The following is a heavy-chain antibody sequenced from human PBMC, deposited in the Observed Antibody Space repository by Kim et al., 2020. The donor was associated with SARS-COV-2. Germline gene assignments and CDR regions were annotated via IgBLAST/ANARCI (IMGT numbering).Heavy chain of an antibody. CDR3: ARDDVVVVAATGGMDV. CDR1: GGSISSSSYY. D-gene: IGHD2-15*01. J-gene: IGHJ6*01. Sequence: SETLSRTCTVSGGSISSSSYYWGWIRQPPGKGLEWIGSIYYSGSTYYNPSLKSRVTISVDTSKNQFSLKLSSVTAADTAVYYCARDDVVVVAATGGMDV. V-gene: IGHV4-39*07. CDR2: IYYSGST.